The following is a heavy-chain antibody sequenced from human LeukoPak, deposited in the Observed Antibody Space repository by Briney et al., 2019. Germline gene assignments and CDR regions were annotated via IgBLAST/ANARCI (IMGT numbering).Heavy chain of an antibody. Sequence: SETLSLTCTVSGYSLSSGYYWDWIRQPPGMGLEWIGSIYHGGSAYYNASLKSRVTISIDTSNNQFSLKLKSVTAADTTMYYCARDPYSSSWYTNYWGQGILVTVSS. CDR2: IYHGGSA. CDR1: GYSLSSGYY. CDR3: ARDPYSSSWYTNY. J-gene: IGHJ4*02. V-gene: IGHV4-38-2*02. D-gene: IGHD6-13*01.